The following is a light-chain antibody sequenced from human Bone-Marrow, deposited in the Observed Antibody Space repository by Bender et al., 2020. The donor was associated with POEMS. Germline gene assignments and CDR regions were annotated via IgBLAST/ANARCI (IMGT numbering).Light chain of an antibody. CDR1: SSDVGTYNL. V-gene: IGLV2-14*02. CDR2: EGS. J-gene: IGLJ2*01. CDR3: SSYTSDSITGL. Sequence: QSALTQPASVSGSPGQSVTISCTGTSSDVGTYNLVSWYQQHPGKAPKVIIYEGSKRPSGVSNRFSGSESGNTASLTISGLQAEDEADYYCSSYTSDSITGLFGGGTKLTVL.